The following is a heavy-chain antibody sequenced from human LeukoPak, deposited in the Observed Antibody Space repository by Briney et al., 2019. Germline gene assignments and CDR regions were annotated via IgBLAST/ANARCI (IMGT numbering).Heavy chain of an antibody. J-gene: IGHJ4*02. CDR1: GGTFSSYG. D-gene: IGHD3-22*01. CDR2: ISAYNGNT. CDR3: ARSSPLYYDSSGYYPGHY. Sequence: ASVKVSCKASGGTFSSYGISWVRQAPGQGLEWMGWISAYNGNTNYAQKLQGRVTMTTDTSTSTAYMELRSLRSDDTAVYYCARSSPLYYDSSGYYPGHYWGRGTLVTVSS. V-gene: IGHV1-18*01.